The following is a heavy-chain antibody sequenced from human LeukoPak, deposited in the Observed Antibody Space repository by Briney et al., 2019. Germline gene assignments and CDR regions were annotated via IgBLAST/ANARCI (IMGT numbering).Heavy chain of an antibody. CDR3: ARGGVVRGVIRLGIGWFDP. V-gene: IGHV4-30-2*01. D-gene: IGHD3-10*01. CDR2: IYHSGST. Sequence: SETLSLTCAVSGGSISSGGYSWSWIRQPPGKGLEWIGYIYHSGSTYYNPSLKSRVTISVDRSKNQFSLKLSSVTAADTAVYYCARGGVVRGVIRLGIGWFDPWGQGTLVTVSP. J-gene: IGHJ5*02. CDR1: GGSISSGGYS.